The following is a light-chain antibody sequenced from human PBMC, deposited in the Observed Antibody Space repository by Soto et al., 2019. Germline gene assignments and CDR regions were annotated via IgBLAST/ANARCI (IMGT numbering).Light chain of an antibody. CDR1: QTIASNN. Sequence: EIVLTQSPGTLSVSPGERATLYCRASQTIASNNLAWYQQKPGQAPSLLIYGTSSRATGIPDRFSGSGSGTEFTLTISRLEPEDSAIYYCQQYGSCTFGQGTKVEIK. J-gene: IGKJ1*01. CDR3: QQYGSCT. V-gene: IGKV3-20*01. CDR2: GTS.